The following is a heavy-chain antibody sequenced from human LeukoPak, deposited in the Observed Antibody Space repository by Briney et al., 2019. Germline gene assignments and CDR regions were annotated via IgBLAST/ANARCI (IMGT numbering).Heavy chain of an antibody. CDR2: INSDGSST. CDR1: GFTFSTHW. J-gene: IGHJ4*02. Sequence: GGSLRLSCAAAGFTFSTHWMHWVRQAPGKGLVWVSRINSDGSSTRYADSLKGRFTISRDNAKNSLYLQMNSLRAEDTAVYYCAARDSYGSGSYPIDYWGQGTLVTVSS. V-gene: IGHV3-74*01. CDR3: AARDSYGSGSYPIDY. D-gene: IGHD3-10*01.